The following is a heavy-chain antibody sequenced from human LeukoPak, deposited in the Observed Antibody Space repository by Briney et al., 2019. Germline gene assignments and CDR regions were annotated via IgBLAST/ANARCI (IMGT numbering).Heavy chain of an antibody. CDR2: IDYGRST. V-gene: IGHV4-39*01. CDR1: GGSISSGDYY. CDR3: ARRQPGTMQEY. D-gene: IGHD3-3*01. J-gene: IGHJ4*02. Sequence: PSETLSLTCTVSGGSISSGDYYWSWIRQPPGEGLEWIGTIDYGRSTYYSSSLKSRVTISVDTSKNQLSLKLSSVTAADSAMYYCARRQPGTMQEYWGQGTLVTVST.